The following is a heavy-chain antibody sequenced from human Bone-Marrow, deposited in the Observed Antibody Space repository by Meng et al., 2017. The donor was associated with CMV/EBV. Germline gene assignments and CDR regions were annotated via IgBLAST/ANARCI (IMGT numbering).Heavy chain of an antibody. J-gene: IGHJ4*02. Sequence: GGSLRLSCAASGFTFSSYGMHWVRQAPGKGLEWVAFIRYDGSNKYYADSVKGRFTISRDNSKNTLYLQMNSLRAEDTAVYYCAKDRGQQLPRGDFDYWGQGTRVTGSS. CDR1: GFTFSSYG. CDR3: AKDRGQQLPRGDFDY. CDR2: IRYDGSNK. D-gene: IGHD6-13*01. V-gene: IGHV3-30*02.